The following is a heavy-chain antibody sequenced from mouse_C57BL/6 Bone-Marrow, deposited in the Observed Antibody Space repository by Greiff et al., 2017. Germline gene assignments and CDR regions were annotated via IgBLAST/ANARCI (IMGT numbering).Heavy chain of an antibody. CDR2: ISNGGGST. D-gene: IGHD2-3*01. Sequence: EVQRVESGGGLVQPGGSLKLSCAASGFTFSDYYMYWVRQTPEKRLEWVAYISNGGGSTYYPDTVKGRFTISRDNAKNTLYLQMSRLKSEDTAMYYCARHSAYDGYPWFAYWGQGTLVTVSA. CDR3: ARHSAYDGYPWFAY. J-gene: IGHJ3*01. V-gene: IGHV5-12*01. CDR1: GFTFSDYY.